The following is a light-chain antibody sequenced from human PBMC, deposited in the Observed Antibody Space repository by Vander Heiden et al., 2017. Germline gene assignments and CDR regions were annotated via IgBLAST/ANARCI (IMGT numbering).Light chain of an antibody. CDR2: SNN. J-gene: IGLJ1*01. Sequence: QSVLPQPPSASGTPAQRVTISCSGSSSNIGSNTVNWYQQLPGTAPKLLIYSNNQRPSGVPDRFSGSKSGTSASLAISGLQSEDEADYYCAAWDDSLNGSYVFGTGTKVTVL. V-gene: IGLV1-44*01. CDR1: SSNIGSNT. CDR3: AAWDDSLNGSYV.